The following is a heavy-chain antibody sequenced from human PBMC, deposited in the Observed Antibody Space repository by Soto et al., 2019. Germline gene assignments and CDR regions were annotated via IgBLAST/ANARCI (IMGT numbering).Heavy chain of an antibody. CDR2: ISGSGDST. V-gene: IGHV3-23*01. Sequence: GRSLRLSCAASGFTFSTYAMSWVRQAPGKGLERVSAISGSGDSTYYPDSVKGRFTISRDNSKNTLYLQMNSLRAEDTAVYYCALRITWFDPLGQGNLVTVS. J-gene: IGHJ5*02. CDR1: GFTFSTYA. CDR3: ALRITWFDP. D-gene: IGHD1-20*01.